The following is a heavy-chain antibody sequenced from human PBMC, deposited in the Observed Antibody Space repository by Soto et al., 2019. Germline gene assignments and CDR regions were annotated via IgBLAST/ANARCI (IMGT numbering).Heavy chain of an antibody. CDR1: GYSFTSYD. J-gene: IGHJ5*02. D-gene: IGHD6-6*01. CDR3: ARSSGSAYWFDP. Sequence: QVQLVQSGAEVKKPWASVKVSFKASGYSFTSYDISWVREAPGQGIEWMGWISAYNGNTNYAEKLQGRVTMTTDTSTSTAYMELRSLRSDDTAVYYCARSSGSAYWFDPWGQGTLVTVSS. V-gene: IGHV1-18*01. CDR2: ISAYNGNT.